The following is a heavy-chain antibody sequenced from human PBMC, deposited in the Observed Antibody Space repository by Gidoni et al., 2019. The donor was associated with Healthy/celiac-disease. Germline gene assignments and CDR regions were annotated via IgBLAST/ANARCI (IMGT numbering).Heavy chain of an antibody. V-gene: IGHV3-53*02. CDR1: GFTVSSNY. CDR3: AREVTGYSSGWYDY. D-gene: IGHD6-19*01. Sequence: EVQLVETGGGLIQPGGSLRLSCAASGFTVSSNYMIWVRQAPGKGLEWVSVIYSGGSTYYADSVKGRFTISRDNSKNTLYLQMNSLRAEDTAVYYCAREVTGYSSGWYDYWGQGTLVTVSS. CDR2: IYSGGST. J-gene: IGHJ4*02.